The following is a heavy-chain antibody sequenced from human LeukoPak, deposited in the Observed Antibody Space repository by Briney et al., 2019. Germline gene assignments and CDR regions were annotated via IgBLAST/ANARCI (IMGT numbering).Heavy chain of an antibody. CDR1: GYTFTSYG. D-gene: IGHD4-17*01. CDR2: ISAYNGNT. CDR3: ARDDYGDCPYYFDY. J-gene: IGHJ4*02. V-gene: IGHV1-18*01. Sequence: ASVKVSCKASGYTFTSYGISWVRQAPGQGLEWMGWISAYNGNTNYAQKLQGRVTMTTDTSTSTAYMELRSLRSDDTAVYYCARDDYGDCPYYFDYWGQGTLVTVSS.